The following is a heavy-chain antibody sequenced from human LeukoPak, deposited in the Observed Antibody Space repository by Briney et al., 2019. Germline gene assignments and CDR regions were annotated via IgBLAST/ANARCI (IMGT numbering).Heavy chain of an antibody. CDR1: GGSFSGYY. CDR3: ARGITMVRGPSNWFDP. CDR2: INHSGST. Sequence: SETLSLTCAVYGGSFSGYYWSWIRQPPGKGLEWIGEINHSGSTNYNPSLKSRVTISVGTSKNQFSLKLSSVTAADTAVYYCARGITMVRGPSNWFDPWGQGTLVTVSS. D-gene: IGHD3-10*01. V-gene: IGHV4-34*01. J-gene: IGHJ5*02.